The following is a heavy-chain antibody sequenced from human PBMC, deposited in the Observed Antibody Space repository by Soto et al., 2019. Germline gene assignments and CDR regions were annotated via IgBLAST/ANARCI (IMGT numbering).Heavy chain of an antibody. J-gene: IGHJ4*02. CDR1: GFTFSSYS. CDR3: AREPLGYCTNGVCYTGFDY. CDR2: ISSSSSYI. Sequence: EVQLVESGGGLVKPGGSLRLSCAASGFTFSSYSMNWVRQAPEKGLEWVSSISSSSSYIYYADSVKGRFTISRDNAKNSLYLQINSLRAEDTAVYYCAREPLGYCTNGVCYTGFDYWGQGTLVTVSS. V-gene: IGHV3-21*01. D-gene: IGHD2-8*01.